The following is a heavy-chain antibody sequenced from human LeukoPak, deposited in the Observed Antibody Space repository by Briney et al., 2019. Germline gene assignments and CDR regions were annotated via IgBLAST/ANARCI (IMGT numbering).Heavy chain of an antibody. CDR2: ISNTGRTR. Sequence: GGSLRLSCADSGFSFSDYYIACICQSPGKGLEWISFISNTGRTRYSADSVKGRFTIFRDNPRNSIYLQMNSLRAEDMAVYYCARLSPYYERDVWSIGTTVTVSS. CDR3: ARLSPYYERDV. V-gene: IGHV3-11*04. CDR1: GFSFSDYY. J-gene: IGHJ6*04.